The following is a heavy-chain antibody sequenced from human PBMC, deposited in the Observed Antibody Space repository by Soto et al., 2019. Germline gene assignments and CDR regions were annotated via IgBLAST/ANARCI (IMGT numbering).Heavy chain of an antibody. CDR2: ISAYNGNT. Sequence: ASVKVSCKASGYTLTSYGISWVRQAPGQGLEWMGWISAYNGNTNYAQKLQGRVTMTTDTSTSTAYMELRSLRSDDTAVYYCARMWGRDIVVVVAAAPLPWFDPWGQGTLVTVSS. D-gene: IGHD2-15*01. V-gene: IGHV1-18*01. CDR1: GYTLTSYG. J-gene: IGHJ5*02. CDR3: ARMWGRDIVVVVAAAPLPWFDP.